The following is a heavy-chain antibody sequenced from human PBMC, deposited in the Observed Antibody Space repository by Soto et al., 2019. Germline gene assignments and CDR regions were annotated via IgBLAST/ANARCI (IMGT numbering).Heavy chain of an antibody. J-gene: IGHJ4*02. CDR3: AKDALGDYFARLPHEFDY. Sequence: GGSLRLSWVASGFTFSRYGMHWVRQAPGKGLEWVAVISYDGSNKYYADSVKGRFTISRDNSKNTLYLQMNSLRAEDTAVYYCAKDALGDYFARLPHEFDYWGQGTLVTVSS. V-gene: IGHV3-30*18. CDR1: GFTFSRYG. CDR2: ISYDGSNK. D-gene: IGHD4-17*01.